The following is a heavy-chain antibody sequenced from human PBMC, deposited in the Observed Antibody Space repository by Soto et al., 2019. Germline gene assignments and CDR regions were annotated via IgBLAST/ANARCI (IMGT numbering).Heavy chain of an antibody. CDR3: ARDDEGGSDCDLGF. CDR2: MSRDGNNA. V-gene: IGHV3-30-3*01. D-gene: IGHD1-26*01. J-gene: IGHJ4*02. Sequence: QVQLVESGGGVVQPGRSLTLSCVVSGFTLSNYVIHWVRQTPAKGLEWVAFMSRDGNNAYYTDSVKGRFTISRDNSKNTLYLEMNSLITEDTAVYYCARDDEGGSDCDLGFWGQGTQVVVSS. CDR1: GFTLSNYV.